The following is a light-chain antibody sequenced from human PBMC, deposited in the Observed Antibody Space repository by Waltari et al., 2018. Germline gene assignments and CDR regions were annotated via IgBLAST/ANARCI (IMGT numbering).Light chain of an antibody. V-gene: IGLV2-14*01. Sequence: QSALTQPASVSGSPGQSITISCTGTSTDVGGYNYVSWYQHNPGKAPKLMIYEVNNRPAVVSDRFSGSKSGNTASLTISGLQAEDESDYYCSSYTNSGAVVFGGGTKLTVL. CDR2: EVN. CDR3: SSYTNSGAVV. J-gene: IGLJ2*01. CDR1: STDVGGYNY.